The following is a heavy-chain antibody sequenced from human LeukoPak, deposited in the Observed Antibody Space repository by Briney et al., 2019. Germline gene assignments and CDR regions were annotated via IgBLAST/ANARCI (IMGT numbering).Heavy chain of an antibody. CDR3: ARRLGYCSGGSCYRGYDAFDI. D-gene: IGHD2-15*01. CDR2: IYPGDSDT. Sequence: GESLKISCKGSGYRFTSYWIGWVRQMPGKGLEWMGIIYPGDSDTRYSPSFQGQVTISADKSISTAYLQWSSLKASDTAMYYCARRLGYCSGGSCYRGYDAFDIWGQGTMVTVSS. CDR1: GYRFTSYW. J-gene: IGHJ3*02. V-gene: IGHV5-51*01.